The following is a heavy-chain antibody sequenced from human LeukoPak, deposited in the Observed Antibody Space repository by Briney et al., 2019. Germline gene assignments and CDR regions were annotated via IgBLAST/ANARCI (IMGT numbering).Heavy chain of an antibody. V-gene: IGHV1-2*02. CDR2: INPNSGGT. CDR3: ATLYGYYDSSGYIDFDY. CDR1: GYNFIGYY. D-gene: IGHD3-22*01. Sequence: AASVKVSCKTSGYNFIGYYVHWMRQAPGQGLEWMGWINPNSGGTNYAQKFQGRVTMTRDTSISTAYMELSRLRSDDTAVYYCATLYGYYDSSGYIDFDYWGQGTLVTVSS. J-gene: IGHJ4*02.